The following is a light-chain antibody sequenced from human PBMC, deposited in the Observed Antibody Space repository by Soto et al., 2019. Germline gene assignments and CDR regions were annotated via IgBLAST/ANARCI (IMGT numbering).Light chain of an antibody. CDR2: DVS. J-gene: IGLJ2*01. V-gene: IGLV2-14*03. Sequence: QSALTQPASVSGSPGQSISISCTGTTNDVGGYDYVSWYQQHPGEAPKLIIFDVSLRPSGVSNRFSGSKSGNTASLTISGLQTEDEADYYCTSFTSRNIVIFGGGTKVT. CDR1: TNDVGGYDY. CDR3: TSFTSRNIVI.